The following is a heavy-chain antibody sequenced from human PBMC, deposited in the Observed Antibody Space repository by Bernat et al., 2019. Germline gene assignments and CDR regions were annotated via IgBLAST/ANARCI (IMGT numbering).Heavy chain of an antibody. Sequence: QVQLVESGGGVVQPGTSLRLSCVASGFTFSNYGMHWVRQAPGKGLEWVAVIWYDSSNSYYADSVRGRFTISKDNSKNTLFLQMNSLRTEDTGVYYCAREGWSAMAAAGTGADYWGQGTLVSVCS. CDR2: IWYDSSNS. CDR1: GFTFSNYG. CDR3: AREGWSAMAAAGTGADY. J-gene: IGHJ4*02. D-gene: IGHD6-25*01. V-gene: IGHV3-33*01.